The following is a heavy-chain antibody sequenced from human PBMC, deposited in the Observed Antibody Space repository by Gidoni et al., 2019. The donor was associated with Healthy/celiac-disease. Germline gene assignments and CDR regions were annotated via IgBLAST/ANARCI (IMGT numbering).Heavy chain of an antibody. V-gene: IGHV4-59*08. CDR3: ARQSASGSLFDY. CDR1: GGSISSYY. J-gene: IGHJ4*02. D-gene: IGHD3-10*01. Sequence: QVQLQESGPGLVKPSETLSLTCTVSGGSISSYYWSWIRQPPGKGLEWIGYIYYSGSTNYNPSLKSRVTISVDTSKNQFSLKLSSVTAADTAVYYCARQSASGSLFDYWGQGTLVTVSS. CDR2: IYYSGST.